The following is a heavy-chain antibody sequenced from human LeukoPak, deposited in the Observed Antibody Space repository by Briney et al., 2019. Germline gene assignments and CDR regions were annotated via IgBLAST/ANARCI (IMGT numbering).Heavy chain of an antibody. J-gene: IGHJ4*02. CDR2: IYYSGST. Sequence: SQTLSLTCTVSGGSISSGGYYWSWIRQPPGKGLEWIGSIYYSGSTYYNPSLKSRVTISVDTSKNQFSLKLSSVTAADTAVYYCARDVPFVDAHFDYWGQGTLVTVSS. CDR3: ARDVPFVDAHFDY. V-gene: IGHV4-39*07. D-gene: IGHD5-12*01. CDR1: GGSISSGGYY.